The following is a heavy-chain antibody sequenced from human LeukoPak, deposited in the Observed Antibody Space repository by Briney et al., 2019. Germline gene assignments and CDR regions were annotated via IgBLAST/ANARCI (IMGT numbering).Heavy chain of an antibody. CDR3: ARGTTGWGDYDFGFVSSYFDY. CDR1: GGSISSGSYY. V-gene: IGHV4-61*02. J-gene: IGHJ4*02. Sequence: SQTLSLTCTVSGGSISSGSYYWSWIRQSAGKGLEWTGRIYTSGSTNYNPSLKSRVTISVDTSKNQFSLKLSSVTAADTAVYYCARGTTGWGDYDFGFVSSYFDYWGQGTLVTVSS. D-gene: IGHD5-12*01. CDR2: IYTSGST.